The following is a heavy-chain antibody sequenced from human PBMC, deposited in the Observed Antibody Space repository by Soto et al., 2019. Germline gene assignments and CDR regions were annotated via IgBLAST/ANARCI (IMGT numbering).Heavy chain of an antibody. Sequence: GESLKISCRTSGYRFTSYWIAWVRQMPGKGLEWMGIIFPSDSDTRYSPSFQGQVTISADRSTSNVFLQWASLKASDTAVYFCARKDKSGYFNWFDPWGQGTLVTV. CDR1: GYRFTSYW. CDR2: IFPSDSDT. V-gene: IGHV5-51*01. D-gene: IGHD3-22*01. J-gene: IGHJ5*02. CDR3: ARKDKSGYFNWFDP.